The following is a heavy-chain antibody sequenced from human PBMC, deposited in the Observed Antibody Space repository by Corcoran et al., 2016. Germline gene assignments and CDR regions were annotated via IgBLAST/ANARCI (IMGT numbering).Heavy chain of an antibody. CDR1: GDSVSSNNAA. V-gene: IGHV6-1*01. D-gene: IGHD3-10*01. Sequence: QVQLQQSGPGLVKPSQTLSLTCAISGDSVSSNNAAWNWIRQSPSRGLEWLGRTYYRPKWYYDFALSVKSRMTINPDTSKNQFSLQLNPVTPDDKGWDDCARDPGVGELFYCWGQGTLVTVAS. CDR2: TYYRPKWYY. J-gene: IGHJ4*02. CDR3: ARDPGVGELFYC.